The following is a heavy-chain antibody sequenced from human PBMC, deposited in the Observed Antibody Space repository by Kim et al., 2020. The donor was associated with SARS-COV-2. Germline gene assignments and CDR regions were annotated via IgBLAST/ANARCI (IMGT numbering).Heavy chain of an antibody. CDR3: ARDIGTSLDY. CDR2: MWNDGSKQ. Sequence: GGSLRLSCEAFGFLITTYGVHWVRQTLGRGLEWVAVMWNDGSKQLYADSVQGRFTGSRDISKNTVYLHMNSLRAEDTAVYFCARDIGTSLDYWGQGTLVAVSS. J-gene: IGHJ4*02. D-gene: IGHD6-13*01. CDR1: GFLITTYG. V-gene: IGHV3-33*08.